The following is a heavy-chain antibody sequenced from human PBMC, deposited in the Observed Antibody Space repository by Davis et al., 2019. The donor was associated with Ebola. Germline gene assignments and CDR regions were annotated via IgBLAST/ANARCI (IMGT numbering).Heavy chain of an antibody. CDR1: GFTVSSNY. V-gene: IGHV3-53*01. Sequence: GESLKISCAASGFTVSSNYMSWVRQAPGKGLEWVSVIYSGGSTYYADSVKGRFTISRDNSKNTLYLQMNSLRAEDTAVYYCAKEGIDILTGYPWFDPWGQGTLVTVSS. J-gene: IGHJ5*02. D-gene: IGHD3-9*01. CDR2: IYSGGST. CDR3: AKEGIDILTGYPWFDP.